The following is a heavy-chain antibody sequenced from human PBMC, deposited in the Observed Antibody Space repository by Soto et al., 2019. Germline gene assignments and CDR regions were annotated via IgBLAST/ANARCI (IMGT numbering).Heavy chain of an antibody. CDR3: ARGIGSSVSFGGVIVKKPFDY. Sequence: ASETLSLTCAVYGGSFSGYYWSWIRQPPGKGLEWIGEINHSGSTNYNPSLKSRVTISVDTSKNQFSLKLSSVTAADTAVYYCARGIGSSVSFGGVIVKKPFDYWGQGTLVTVSS. J-gene: IGHJ4*02. D-gene: IGHD3-16*02. CDR2: INHSGST. V-gene: IGHV4-34*01. CDR1: GGSFSGYY.